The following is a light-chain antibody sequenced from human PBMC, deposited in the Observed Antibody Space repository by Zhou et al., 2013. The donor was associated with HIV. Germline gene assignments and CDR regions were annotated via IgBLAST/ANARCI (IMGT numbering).Light chain of an antibody. J-gene: IGKJ5*01. CDR2: RAS. CDR1: QNVGPW. V-gene: IGKV1-5*03. Sequence: DIKMTQSPSTLSASIGDRVTITCRASQNVGPWLAWYQHKPGKAPHLLIHRASTLESGVPSRFSGSGSGTDFTLTISSLQSEDFATYYCQQSYSTHPITFGQGTRLEIK. CDR3: QQSYSTHPIT.